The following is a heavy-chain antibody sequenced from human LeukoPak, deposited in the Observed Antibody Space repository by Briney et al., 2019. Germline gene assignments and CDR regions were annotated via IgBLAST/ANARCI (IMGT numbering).Heavy chain of an antibody. Sequence: GGSLRLSCAASGFIFSNYWMSWVRQAPGKGLEWVANIKQDGSEKYYADSVKGRFTISRDNSKNTLYLQMNSLRAEDAAVYYCAKGFRYCSSTSCYRSPPTEYFDYWGQGTLVTVSS. V-gene: IGHV3-7*01. J-gene: IGHJ4*02. CDR3: AKGFRYCSSTSCYRSPPTEYFDY. CDR1: GFIFSNYW. CDR2: IKQDGSEK. D-gene: IGHD2-2*01.